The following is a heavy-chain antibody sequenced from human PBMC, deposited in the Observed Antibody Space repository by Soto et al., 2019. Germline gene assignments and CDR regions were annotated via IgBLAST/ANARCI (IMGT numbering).Heavy chain of an antibody. J-gene: IGHJ4*01. CDR1: GFTFSSYG. Sequence: PGGSLRLSCAASGFTFSSYGMHWFRQAPGKGLEWVAVISYDGSNKYYADSVKGRFTISRDNSKNTLYLQMNSLRAEDTAVYYCAKDGTAMGLLDYWGQGTLVTVSS. D-gene: IGHD5-18*01. CDR3: AKDGTAMGLLDY. CDR2: ISYDGSNK. V-gene: IGHV3-30*18.